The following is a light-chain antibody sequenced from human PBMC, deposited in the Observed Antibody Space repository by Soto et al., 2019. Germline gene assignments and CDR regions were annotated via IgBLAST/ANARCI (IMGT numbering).Light chain of an antibody. CDR2: AAS. V-gene: IGKV1-9*01. J-gene: IGKJ4*01. CDR1: QGISSY. CDR3: QQLNSYHPLT. Sequence: IQLTQSPSSLSASVGDRVTITCRAGQGISSYLAWYQQKPGKAPKLVIYAASTLQSGVPSRFSGSGSGTDFTLTISSLQPEDFATYYCQQLNSYHPLTFGGGTKVDIK.